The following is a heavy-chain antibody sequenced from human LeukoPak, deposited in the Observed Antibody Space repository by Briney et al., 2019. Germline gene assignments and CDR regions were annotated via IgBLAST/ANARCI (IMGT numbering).Heavy chain of an antibody. D-gene: IGHD3-22*01. V-gene: IGHV3-7*05. Sequence: GGSLRLSCTVSGFTISSYWMSWVRQAPGKGLEWVANIKEDGSEKNYVDSVKGRFTISRDNAKNSLYLQMNSLRAEDTAVYYCARGEYYYDGGYWGQGTLVAVSS. J-gene: IGHJ4*02. CDR3: ARGEYYYDGGY. CDR1: GFTISSYW. CDR2: IKEDGSEK.